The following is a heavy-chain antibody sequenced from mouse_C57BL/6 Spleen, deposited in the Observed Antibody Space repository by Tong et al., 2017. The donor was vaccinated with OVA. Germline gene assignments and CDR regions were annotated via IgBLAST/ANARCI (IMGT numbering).Heavy chain of an antibody. CDR3: TTKKRVYFDY. Sequence: EVQLQESGAELVRPGASVKLSCTASGFNIKDDYMHWVKQRPEQGLEWIGWIDPENGDTEYASKFQGKATITADTSSNTAYLQLSSLTSEDTAVYYCTTKKRVYFDYWGQGTTLTVSS. CDR1: GFNIKDDY. CDR2: IDPENGDT. V-gene: IGHV14-4*01. J-gene: IGHJ2*01.